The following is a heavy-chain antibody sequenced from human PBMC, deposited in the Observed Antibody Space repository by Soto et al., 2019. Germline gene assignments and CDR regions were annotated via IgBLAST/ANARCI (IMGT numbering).Heavy chain of an antibody. D-gene: IGHD3-22*01. CDR3: AKDLYYYDSSGYSPPGY. CDR1: GFTFSSYA. J-gene: IGHJ4*02. CDR2: ISGSGGST. V-gene: IGHV3-23*01. Sequence: GSLRLSCAASGFTFSSYAMSWVRQAPGKGLEWVSAISGSGGSTYYADSVKGRFTISRDNSKNTLYLQMNSLRAEDTAVYYCAKDLYYYDSSGYSPPGYWGQGTLVTVSS.